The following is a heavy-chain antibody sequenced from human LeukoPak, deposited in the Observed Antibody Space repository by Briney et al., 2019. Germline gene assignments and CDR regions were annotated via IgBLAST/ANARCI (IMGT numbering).Heavy chain of an antibody. D-gene: IGHD1-26*01. CDR3: AREKGSRKSSYYYMDV. J-gene: IGHJ6*03. V-gene: IGHV4-59*01. CDR1: GGSISSYY. Sequence: SETLSLTCTVSGGSISSYYWSWIRQPPGKGLEWIGYIYYSGSTNYNPSLKSRVTISVDTSKNQFSLKLSSVTAADTAVYYCAREKGSRKSSYYYMDVWGKGTTVTVSS. CDR2: IYYSGST.